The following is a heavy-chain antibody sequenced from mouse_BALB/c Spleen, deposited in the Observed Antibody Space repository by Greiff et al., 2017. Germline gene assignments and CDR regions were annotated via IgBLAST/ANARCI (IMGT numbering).Heavy chain of an antibody. CDR2: ISSGGSYT. CDR3: ARRERWYFDV. Sequence: VQVVESGGDLVKPGGSLKLSCAASGFTFSSYGMSWVRQTPDKRLEWVATISSGGSYTYYPDSVKGRFTISRDNAKNTLYLQMSSLKSEDTAMYYCARRERWYFDVWGAGTTVTVSS. CDR1: GFTFSSYG. J-gene: IGHJ1*01. V-gene: IGHV5-6*01.